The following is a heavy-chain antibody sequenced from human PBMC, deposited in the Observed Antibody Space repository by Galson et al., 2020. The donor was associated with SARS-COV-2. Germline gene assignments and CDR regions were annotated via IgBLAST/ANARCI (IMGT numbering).Heavy chain of an antibody. V-gene: IGHV3-15*05. Sequence: TGGSLRLSCAGSGFTFSDAWMSWVRQAPGKGLEWLGRIKNKPAGETTDYAAPMKGRFTISRDDSKNMAFLQMNSLKTEDTAIYYCSTRYGLGYWGQGTLVTVSS. D-gene: IGHD1-1*01. CDR2: IKNKPAGETT. CDR3: STRYGLGY. CDR1: GFTFSDAW. J-gene: IGHJ4*02.